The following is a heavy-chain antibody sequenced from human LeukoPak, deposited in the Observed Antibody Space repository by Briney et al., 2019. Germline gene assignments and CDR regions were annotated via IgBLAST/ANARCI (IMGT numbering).Heavy chain of an antibody. J-gene: IGHJ4*02. D-gene: IGHD2-2*01. CDR3: AKTVPAAIPEFDY. CDR2: IKQDGSEK. CDR1: GFTFSSYW. Sequence: GGSLRLSCSASGFTFSSYWMSWVRQAPGKGLEWVANIKQDGSEKYYVDSVKGRFTISRDNAKNSLYLQMNSLRAEDTAVYYCAKTVPAAIPEFDYWGQGTLVTVSP. V-gene: IGHV3-7*01.